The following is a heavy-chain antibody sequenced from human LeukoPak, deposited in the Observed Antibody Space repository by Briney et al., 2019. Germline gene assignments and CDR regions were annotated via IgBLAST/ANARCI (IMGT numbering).Heavy chain of an antibody. CDR3: ARDVGDNWFDP. J-gene: IGHJ5*02. V-gene: IGHV1-8*03. CDR2: MNPNSGNT. CDR1: GYTFTSYD. D-gene: IGHD2-15*01. Sequence: GASVKVSCKASGYTFTSYDINWVRQATGRGLEWMGWMNPNSGNTGYAQKFQGRVIITRNTSISTAYMELSSLRSEDTAVYYCARDVGDNWFDPWGQGTLVTVSS.